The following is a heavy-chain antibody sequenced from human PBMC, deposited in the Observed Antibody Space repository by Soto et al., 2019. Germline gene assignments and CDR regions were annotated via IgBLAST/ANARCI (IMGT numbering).Heavy chain of an antibody. Sequence: QVQLVQSGAEVKKPGASVKVSCKASGYTFTSYGISWVRQAPGQGLEWMGWIRAYNGYTNYAQKFQGRVTISTDTSTGTAYMELRSLISDDTAVYYXXXXXXXXXXGWYVGYFDYWGQGTLVT. J-gene: IGHJ4*02. D-gene: IGHD6-19*01. V-gene: IGHV1-18*04. CDR2: IRAYNGYT. CDR3: XXXXXXXXXGWYVGYFDY. CDR1: GYTFTSYG.